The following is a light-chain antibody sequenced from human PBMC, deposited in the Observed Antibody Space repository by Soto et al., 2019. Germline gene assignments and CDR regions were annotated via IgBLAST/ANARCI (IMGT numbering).Light chain of an antibody. J-gene: IGKJ1*01. CDR3: QQYNNWPRDT. V-gene: IGKV3-15*01. CDR1: QSVSSN. CDR2: GAS. Sequence: EIVMTQSPATLSVSPGERATLSCRASQSVSSNLAWYQQKPGQAPRLLIYGASTRATGIPARFSGSGSGTEFTLTISILQSEDFAVYYCQQYNNWPRDTFGQGTKVEIK.